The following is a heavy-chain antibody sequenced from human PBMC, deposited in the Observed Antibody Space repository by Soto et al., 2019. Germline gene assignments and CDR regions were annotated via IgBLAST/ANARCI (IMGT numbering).Heavy chain of an antibody. Sequence: GGSLRLSCAASGFTFSSYAMHWVRQAPGKGLEWVAVISYDGSNKYYADSVKGRFTISRDNSKNTLYLQMNSLRAEDTAVYYCARDPEAQMVVTAILYYFDYWGQGTLVTVSS. CDR3: ARDPEAQMVVTAILYYFDY. D-gene: IGHD2-21*02. CDR2: ISYDGSNK. J-gene: IGHJ4*02. CDR1: GFTFSSYA. V-gene: IGHV3-30-3*01.